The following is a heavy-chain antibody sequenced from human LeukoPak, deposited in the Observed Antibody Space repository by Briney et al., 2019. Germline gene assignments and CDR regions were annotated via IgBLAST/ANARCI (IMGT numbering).Heavy chain of an antibody. D-gene: IGHD6-6*01. Sequence: PGGSLRLSCEASGFSFVSYSMNWVRQAPGRGLEWVCSISSSSDYIYYVDSVKGGFTISRDNAKNSLYLQMNSLRAEDTAMYYCARENHRHSSSPVDFWGQGTLVTVSS. CDR1: GFSFVSYS. CDR3: ARENHRHSSSPVDF. V-gene: IGHV3-21*01. CDR2: ISSSSDYI. J-gene: IGHJ4*02.